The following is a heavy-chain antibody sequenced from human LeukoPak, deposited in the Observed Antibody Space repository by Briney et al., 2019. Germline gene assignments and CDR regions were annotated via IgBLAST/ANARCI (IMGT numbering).Heavy chain of an antibody. V-gene: IGHV3-33*06. CDR2: IWYDGSNK. CDR3: AKELRYYYGMDV. J-gene: IGHJ6*02. CDR1: GFTFSSYG. Sequence: GRSLRLSCAASGFTFSSYGMHWVRQAPGKGLEWVAVIWYDGSNKYYADSVKGRFTISRDNSKNTLYLQMNSLRAEDTAVYYCAKELRYYYGMDVWGQGTTVTVFS.